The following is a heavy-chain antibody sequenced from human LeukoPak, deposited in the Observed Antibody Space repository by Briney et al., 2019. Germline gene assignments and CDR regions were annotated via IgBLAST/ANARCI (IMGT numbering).Heavy chain of an antibody. V-gene: IGHV3-73*01. CDR2: IRSKANSYAT. Sequence: GGSLRLSCAASGFTFSRSAMRWVRQASGKGLEWVGRIRSKANSYATAYAASVKGRFTISRDDSKNTAYLQMNSLKTEDTAVYYCTRHEDYYYYYMDVWGKGTTVTVSS. CDR1: GFTFSRSA. CDR3: TRHEDYYYYYMDV. J-gene: IGHJ6*03.